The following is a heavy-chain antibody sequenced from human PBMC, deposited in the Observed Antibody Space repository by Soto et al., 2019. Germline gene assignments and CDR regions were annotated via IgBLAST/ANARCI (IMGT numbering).Heavy chain of an antibody. CDR1: GYTFTGYY. CDR3: ARGPQVDDFWSWLLLSGENWFDP. J-gene: IGHJ5*02. CDR2: INPNSGGT. D-gene: IGHD3-3*01. V-gene: IGHV1-2*04. Sequence: QVQLVQSGAEVKKPGASVKVSCKASGYTFTGYYMHWVRQAPGQGLEWMGWINPNSGGTNYAQKFQGWVTMTRDTSISTDYMELSRLRSDDTAVYYCARGPQVDDFWSWLLLSGENWFDPWGQGTLVTVSS.